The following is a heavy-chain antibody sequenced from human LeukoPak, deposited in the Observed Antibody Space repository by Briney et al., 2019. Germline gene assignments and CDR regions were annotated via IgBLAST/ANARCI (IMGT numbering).Heavy chain of an antibody. J-gene: IGHJ4*02. V-gene: IGHV3-48*03. CDR1: GFTFSSYE. Sequence: RPGGSLRLFCVASGFTFSSYEMNWVRQAPGKGLEWLSYISTSGSTKYYADSVRGRFTISRDNAKNSLYLQINSLRAEDTAVYYCARGKYYYDNSGDYFDYWGQGTLVTVSS. CDR3: ARGKYYYDNSGDYFDY. CDR2: ISTSGSTK. D-gene: IGHD3-22*01.